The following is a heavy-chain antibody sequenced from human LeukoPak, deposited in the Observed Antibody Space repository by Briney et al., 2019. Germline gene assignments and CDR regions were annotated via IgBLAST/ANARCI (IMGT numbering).Heavy chain of an antibody. V-gene: IGHV4-34*01. D-gene: IGHD2-15*01. J-gene: IGHJ3*02. CDR2: INHSGST. Sequence: PSETLSLTCAVYGGSFSGYYWSWIRQPPGKGLEWIGEINHSGSTNYNPSLKSRVTISVDTSKNQFSLKLSSVTAADTAVYYCARGGWHAFDIWGQGTMVTVSS. CDR1: GGSFSGYY. CDR3: ARGGWHAFDI.